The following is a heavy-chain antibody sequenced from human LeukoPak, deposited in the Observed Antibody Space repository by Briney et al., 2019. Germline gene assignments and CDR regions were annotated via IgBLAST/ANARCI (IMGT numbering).Heavy chain of an antibody. CDR2: ISYDGSNK. V-gene: IGHV3-30*18. J-gene: IGHJ6*02. CDR3: AKDRNYYGSGSYYKYYYYGMDV. CDR1: GFTFSSYG. D-gene: IGHD3-10*01. Sequence: GGSLRLSCAASGFTFSSYGMHWVRQAPGKGLEWVAVISYDGSNKYYADSVKGRFTISRDNSKNTLYLQMNSLRAEDTAVYYCAKDRNYYGSGSYYKYYYYGMDVWGQGTTVTVSS.